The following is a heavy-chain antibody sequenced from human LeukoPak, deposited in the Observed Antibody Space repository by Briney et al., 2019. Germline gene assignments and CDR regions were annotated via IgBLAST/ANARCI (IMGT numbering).Heavy chain of an antibody. V-gene: IGHV3-66*02. D-gene: IGHD3-10*01. CDR2: IYSGGST. J-gene: IGHJ4*02. CDR3: ARGSWVFDY. Sequence: GGSLRLSCAASGFTLSSNYMSWVRQAPGKGLEWVSVIYSGGSTYYADSVNGRFTSYRDNSKDTLYLQMNSRRAEDTAVYYCARGSWVFDYWGQGTLVTVSS. CDR1: GFTLSSNY.